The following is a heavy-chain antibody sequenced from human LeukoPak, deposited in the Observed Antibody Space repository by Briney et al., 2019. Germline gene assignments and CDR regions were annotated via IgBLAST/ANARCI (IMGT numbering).Heavy chain of an antibody. Sequence: GGSLRLSCAAYGFIFSDYSMGWVRQAPGKGLEWVSSITTSRDQYHADSVKGRFTVSRDNAKSSVYLQMDSLRADDTAVYYCARDSYCPNDVCYDYWGQGVLVTVS. CDR1: GFIFSDYS. CDR2: ITTSRDQ. CDR3: ARDSYCPNDVCYDY. J-gene: IGHJ4*02. V-gene: IGHV3-21*06. D-gene: IGHD2-8*01.